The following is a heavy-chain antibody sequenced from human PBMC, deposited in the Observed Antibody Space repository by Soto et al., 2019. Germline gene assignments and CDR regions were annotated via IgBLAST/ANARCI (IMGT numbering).Heavy chain of an antibody. V-gene: IGHV1-69*13. Sequence: SVKVSCKASGGTFSSYAISWGRQAPGQGLEWMGGIIPIFGTANYAQKFQGRVTITADESTSTAYMELSSLRSEDTAVYYCARNFRLVPRYDYWGQRILVTVSS. CDR3: ARNFRLVPRYDY. J-gene: IGHJ4*02. D-gene: IGHD3-9*01. CDR2: IIPIFGTA. CDR1: GGTFSSYA.